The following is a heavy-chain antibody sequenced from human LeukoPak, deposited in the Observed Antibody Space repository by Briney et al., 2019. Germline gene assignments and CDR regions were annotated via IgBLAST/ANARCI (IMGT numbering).Heavy chain of an antibody. CDR1: GFTFSSYA. Sequence: PGGSLRLSCAASGFTFSSYAMHWVRQAPGKGLEWVAVISYDGSNKYYADSVKGRFTISRDNSKNTVYLQMSDLRAEGTAVYYCAKITKATTPNYWGQGTLVTVSS. D-gene: IGHD4-17*01. J-gene: IGHJ4*02. CDR2: ISYDGSNK. V-gene: IGHV3-30-3*02. CDR3: AKITKATTPNY.